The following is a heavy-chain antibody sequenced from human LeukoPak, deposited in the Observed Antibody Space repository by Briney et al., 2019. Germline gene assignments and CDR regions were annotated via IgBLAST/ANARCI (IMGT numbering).Heavy chain of an antibody. CDR2: IKTDGSEK. CDR1: GFTFSDYW. Sequence: GGSLRLSCAASGFTFSDYWMTWVRQAPGKGLEWLANIKTDGSEKYYVDSVKGRFTISRDNAKNSLSLQMNSLSAEDTAVYYCTRDWGGVAAGIDYWGQGTLVTVSS. J-gene: IGHJ4*02. V-gene: IGHV3-7*01. CDR3: TRDWGGVAAGIDY. D-gene: IGHD6-13*01.